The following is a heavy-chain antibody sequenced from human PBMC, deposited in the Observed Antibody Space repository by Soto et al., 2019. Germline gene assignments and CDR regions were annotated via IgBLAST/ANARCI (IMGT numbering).Heavy chain of an antibody. CDR2: ISSSSSYT. CDR1: GFSFSTYS. D-gene: IGHD2-2*01. Sequence: EVQLVESGGGLVKPGGSLRLSCAASGFSFSTYSMNWVRQAPGKGLEWVSSISSSSSYTYYADSVKGRFTISRDNAKNSLYLRMNSLRAEDTAVYHGARRYCSSTDCYSFDYWGQGTLVIVSS. J-gene: IGHJ4*02. CDR3: ARRYCSSTDCYSFDY. V-gene: IGHV3-21*01.